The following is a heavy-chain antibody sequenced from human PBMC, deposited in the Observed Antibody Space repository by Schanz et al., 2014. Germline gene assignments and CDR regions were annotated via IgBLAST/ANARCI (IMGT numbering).Heavy chain of an antibody. V-gene: IGHV4-39*01. J-gene: IGHJ4*02. CDR3: ARHNRVWFGKEGW. D-gene: IGHD3-10*01. Sequence: QLQMQTSGPGLVRPWETLSLTCTVSGGSISDSGAYWGWFRQTPGKGLEWIANLFYGGSKYYNPSFDSRVTRAVDGANNQYSLRLGSVTAADTGVYYCARHNRVWFGKEGWWGQGTLVTVSS. CDR2: LFYGGSK. CDR1: GGSISDSGAY.